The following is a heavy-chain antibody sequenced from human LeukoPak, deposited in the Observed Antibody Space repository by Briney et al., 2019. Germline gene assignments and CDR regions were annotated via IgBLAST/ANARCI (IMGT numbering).Heavy chain of an antibody. D-gene: IGHD3-10*01. CDR3: AKDLKLLWFGELNPFDY. CDR1: GFTFSSYA. V-gene: IGHV3-30-3*01. Sequence: GGSLRLSCAASGFTFSSYAMHWVRQAPGKGLEWVAVISYDGSNKYYADSVKGRFTISRDNSKNTLYLQMNSLRAEDTAVYYCAKDLKLLWFGELNPFDYWGQGTLVTVSS. CDR2: ISYDGSNK. J-gene: IGHJ4*02.